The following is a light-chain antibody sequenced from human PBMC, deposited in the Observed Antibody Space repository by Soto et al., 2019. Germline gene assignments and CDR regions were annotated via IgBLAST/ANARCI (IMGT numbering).Light chain of an antibody. CDR2: GAS. J-gene: IGKJ1*01. CDR1: KSVSSSY. Sequence: EIALTQSPGTLSLSPGERATLSCRASKSVSSSYLAWYQQKPGQAPRLLIYGASSRATDIPDRFSGSGSGTDFTLTISRLEPEDFAVYYCQQYGSSPTWTFGQGTKVEIK. CDR3: QQYGSSPTWT. V-gene: IGKV3-20*01.